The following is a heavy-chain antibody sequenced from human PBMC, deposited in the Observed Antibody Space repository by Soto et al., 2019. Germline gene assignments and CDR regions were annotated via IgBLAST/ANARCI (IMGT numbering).Heavy chain of an antibody. V-gene: IGHV4-31*03. CDR2: IYYSGST. D-gene: IGHD3-22*01. CDR3: ARPKDYDDCLDL. CDR1: GGSISSGGYY. J-gene: IGHJ4*02. Sequence: SETLSLTCTVSGGSISSGGYYWSWIRQHPGKGLEWIGYIYYSGSTYYNPSLKSRVTTSVDTSKNQFSLKLSSVTAADTAVYYCARPKDYDDCLDLWGQGTLVTVSS.